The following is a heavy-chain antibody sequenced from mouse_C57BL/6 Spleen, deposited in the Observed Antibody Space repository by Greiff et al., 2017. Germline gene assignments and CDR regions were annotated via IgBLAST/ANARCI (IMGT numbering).Heavy chain of an antibody. V-gene: IGHV1-82*01. Sequence: QVQLQQSGPELVKPGASVKISCKASGYAFSSSWMNWVKQRPGKGLEWIGRIYPGDGDTNYNGKFKGKATLTADKSSSTAYMQLSSLTSEDSAVYFCARPRLLGAMDYWGQGTSGTVSS. J-gene: IGHJ4*01. D-gene: IGHD1-2*01. CDR2: IYPGDGDT. CDR1: GYAFSSSW. CDR3: ARPRLLGAMDY.